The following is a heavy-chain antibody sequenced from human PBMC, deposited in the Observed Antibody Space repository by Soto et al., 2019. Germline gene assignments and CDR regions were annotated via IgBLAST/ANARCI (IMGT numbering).Heavy chain of an antibody. CDR1: NGSFTGYF. Sequence: PSETVSLTCAAHNGSFTGYFWTWIRQSPGRGLEWMGEINYGGGATYNPSLMSRVTISIDTSKNHSSLSLRSLTAADTAVYYCVARGMTYDFLTGPHPFDPWGHGTLVTVSS. D-gene: IGHD3-9*01. CDR2: INYGGGA. V-gene: IGHV4-34*01. J-gene: IGHJ5*02. CDR3: VARGMTYDFLTGPHPFDP.